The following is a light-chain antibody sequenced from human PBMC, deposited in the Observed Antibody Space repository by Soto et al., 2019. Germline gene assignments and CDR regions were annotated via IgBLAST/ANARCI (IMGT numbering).Light chain of an antibody. CDR2: GVS. J-gene: IGLJ1*01. V-gene: IGLV2-14*01. Sequence: QSVLTQPASVSGSPGQSITISCTGTTSDVGGYNYVSWYQQHPGKAPKLMIYGVSIRPSGASDRFSGSKSGNTASLTISGLQAEDEADYYCSSYTSSRTYVFGTGTKSPS. CDR3: SSYTSSRTYV. CDR1: TSDVGGYNY.